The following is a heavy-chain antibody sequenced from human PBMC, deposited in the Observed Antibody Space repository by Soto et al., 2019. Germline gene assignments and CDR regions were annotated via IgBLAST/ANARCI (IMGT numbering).Heavy chain of an antibody. CDR3: ARAYYYDSSGYYVIDY. J-gene: IGHJ4*02. V-gene: IGHV1-18*01. Sequence: GASVKVSCKASGYTFNSYGISWVRQAPGQGLEWMGWISAYNGNTNYAQKLQGRVTMTTDTSTSTAYMELRSLRSDDTAVYYCARAYYYDSSGYYVIDYWGQGTLVTVSS. CDR2: ISAYNGNT. CDR1: GYTFNSYG. D-gene: IGHD3-22*01.